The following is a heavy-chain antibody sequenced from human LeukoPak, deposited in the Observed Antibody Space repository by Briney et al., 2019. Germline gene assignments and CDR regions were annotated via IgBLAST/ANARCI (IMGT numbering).Heavy chain of an antibody. Sequence: GGSLRLSCAASGLTFSSYAMHWVRQAPGKGLEWVAVISYDGSNKYYADSVKGRFTISRDNSKNTLYLQMNSLRAEDTAVYYCARASHRWELLGGFDYWGQGTLVTVSS. CDR1: GLTFSSYA. J-gene: IGHJ4*02. CDR2: ISYDGSNK. D-gene: IGHD1-26*01. V-gene: IGHV3-30-3*01. CDR3: ARASHRWELLGGFDY.